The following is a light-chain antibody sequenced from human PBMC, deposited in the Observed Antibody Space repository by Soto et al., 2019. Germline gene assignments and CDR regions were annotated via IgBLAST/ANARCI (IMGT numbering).Light chain of an antibody. V-gene: IGLV2-18*02. CDR2: DVS. Sequence: VLTQPPSVSGSPGQSVAISCTGTSSDVGSSNGVSWYQQPPGTAPKLMIYDVSNRPSGVPDRFSGSKSGNTASLTISGLQAEYVADYYSSSYTSISTYVFGTGNNVTVL. J-gene: IGLJ1*01. CDR3: SSYTSISTYV. CDR1: SSDVGSSNG.